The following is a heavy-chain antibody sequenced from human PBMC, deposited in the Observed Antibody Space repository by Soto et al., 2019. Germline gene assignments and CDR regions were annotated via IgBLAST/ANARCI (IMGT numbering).Heavy chain of an antibody. V-gene: IGHV2-5*02. D-gene: IGHD6-19*01. CDR1: GFLLSTSGVG. CDR3: AHIKDSSGFDAFDI. CDR2: IYWDDDK. Sequence: QITLKESGPTLVKPTQTLTLTCTFSGFLLSTSGVGVGWIRQPPGKALEWLALIYWDDDKRYSPSLKSRLTITKDTSKNQVVLTMTNMDPVDTATYYCAHIKDSSGFDAFDIWGQGTMVTVSS. J-gene: IGHJ3*02.